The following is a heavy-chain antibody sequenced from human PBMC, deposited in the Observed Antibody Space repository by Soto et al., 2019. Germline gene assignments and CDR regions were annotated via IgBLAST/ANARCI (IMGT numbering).Heavy chain of an antibody. CDR1: GCSVSSGSDY. V-gene: IGHV4-61*01. D-gene: IGHD6-13*01. CDR3: ARDLGGSSWFYYGMDV. J-gene: IGHJ6*02. Sequence: SDTLSLTCPFSGCSVSSGSDYWSWIRQPPGKGLEWIGYIYYSGSTNYNPSLKSRVTISVDTSKNQFSLKLSSVTAADTAVYYCARDLGGSSWFYYGMDVWGQGTTVTVSS. CDR2: IYYSGST.